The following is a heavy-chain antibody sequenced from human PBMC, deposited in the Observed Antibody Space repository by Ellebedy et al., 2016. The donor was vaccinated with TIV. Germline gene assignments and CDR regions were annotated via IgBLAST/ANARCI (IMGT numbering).Heavy chain of an antibody. D-gene: IGHD3-3*01. Sequence: MPSETLSLTCAVYGGSFSGYYWSWIRQPPGKGLEWIGEINHSGSTNYNPSLKSRVTISVDTSKNQFSLKLSSVTAADTAVYYCAGGRRFFYYYGIDVWGQGTTVTVSS. CDR3: AGGRRFFYYYGIDV. V-gene: IGHV4-34*01. J-gene: IGHJ6*02. CDR1: GGSFSGYY. CDR2: INHSGST.